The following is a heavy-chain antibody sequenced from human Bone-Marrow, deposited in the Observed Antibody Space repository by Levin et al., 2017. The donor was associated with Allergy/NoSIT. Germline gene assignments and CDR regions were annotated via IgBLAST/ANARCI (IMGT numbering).Heavy chain of an antibody. CDR2: ITSSSSYI. D-gene: IGHD5-12*01. V-gene: IGHV3-21*01. CDR1: GFTFSTYS. Sequence: PVASVKVSCAASGFTFSTYSMNWVRQAPGKGLDWVSSITSSSSYIYYADSVKGRFTISRDNAKNSLYLQMNSLRVEDTAVYYCAIGLDYSGLPWGQGTLVTVSS. CDR3: AIGLDYSGLP. J-gene: IGHJ5*02.